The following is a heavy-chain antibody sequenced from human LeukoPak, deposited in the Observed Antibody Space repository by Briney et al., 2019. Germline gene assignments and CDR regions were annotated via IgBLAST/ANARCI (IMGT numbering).Heavy chain of an antibody. CDR3: ARVGSGWYELFDD. CDR1: LFTFSGDT. D-gene: IGHD6-19*01. CDR2: ISSSSSYI. J-gene: IGHJ4*02. Sequence: GGSLRLSRAASLFTFSGDTMNCVRQAPGEGLGWVSFISSSSSYIYYADSVKGLVSISRDNAKNSLYLQMNSLRAEDTAVYYCARVGSGWYELFDDWGQGTLVTASS. V-gene: IGHV3-21*01.